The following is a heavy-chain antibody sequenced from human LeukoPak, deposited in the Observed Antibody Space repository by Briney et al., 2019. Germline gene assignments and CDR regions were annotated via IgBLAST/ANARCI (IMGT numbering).Heavy chain of an antibody. CDR2: IIPIFGTA. Sequence: SVKVSCKASGGTFSSYAISWVRQAPGQGLEWMGGIIPIFGTANYAQKFQGRVTITADKSTSTAYMELSSLRSEDTAVYYCAREGYCSGGSCSDFDYWGQGTLVTVSS. J-gene: IGHJ4*02. D-gene: IGHD2-15*01. CDR3: AREGYCSGGSCSDFDY. V-gene: IGHV1-69*06. CDR1: GGTFSSYA.